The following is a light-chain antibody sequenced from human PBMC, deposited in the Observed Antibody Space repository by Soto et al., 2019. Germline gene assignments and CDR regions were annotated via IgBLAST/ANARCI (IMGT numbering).Light chain of an antibody. CDR2: GNS. V-gene: IGLV1-40*01. CDR3: QSYDSSLSGPL. J-gene: IGLJ3*02. Sequence: QPVLTQPPSVSGAPGQRVTISCTGSSSNIGAGYDVHWYQQLPGTAPKLLIYGNSNRPSGVPDRFSGSKSGTSASLAITGRQAEDEADYYCQSYDSSLSGPLFGGGTKLTVL. CDR1: SSNIGAGYD.